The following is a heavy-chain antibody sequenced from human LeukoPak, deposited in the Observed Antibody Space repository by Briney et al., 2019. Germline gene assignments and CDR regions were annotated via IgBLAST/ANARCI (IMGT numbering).Heavy chain of an antibody. CDR2: FDPEDGGT. CDR1: GYTLTELS. CDR3: ARPYGDYAQFDY. Sequence: GASVKVSCKVSGYTLTELSMHWVRQAPGKGLEWMGGFDPEDGGTIYAQKFQGRVTMTEDTSTDTAYMELSSLRSEDTAVYYCARPYGDYAQFDYWGQGTLVTVSS. J-gene: IGHJ4*02. D-gene: IGHD4-17*01. V-gene: IGHV1-24*01.